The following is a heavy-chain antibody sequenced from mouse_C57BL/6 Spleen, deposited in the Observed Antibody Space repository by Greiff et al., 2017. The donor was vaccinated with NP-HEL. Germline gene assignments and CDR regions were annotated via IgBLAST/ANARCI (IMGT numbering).Heavy chain of an antibody. CDR3: VRPLYYGSSEGFAY. CDR2: IRSKSSNYAT. J-gene: IGHJ3*01. CDR1: GFTFNTYA. Sequence: EADGGLVQPKGSLKLSCAASGFTFNTYAMHWVRQAPGKGLEWVARIRSKSSNYATYYADSVKDRFTISRDDSQSMLYLQMNNLKTEDTAMYYCVRPLYYGSSEGFAYWGQGTLVTVSA. V-gene: IGHV10-3*01. D-gene: IGHD1-1*01.